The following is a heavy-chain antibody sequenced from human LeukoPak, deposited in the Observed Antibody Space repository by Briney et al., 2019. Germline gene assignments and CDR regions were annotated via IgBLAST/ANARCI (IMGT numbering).Heavy chain of an antibody. V-gene: IGHV3-21*01. CDR3: AREGMVPAARDYYYYYGMDV. CDR1: GFTFSSYS. D-gene: IGHD2-2*01. J-gene: IGHJ6*04. CDR2: ISSRSSYI. Sequence: TGGSLRLSCAASGFTFSSYSMNWVRQAPGKGREWVSSISSRSSYIYYADSVKGRFTISRDNAKNSLYLQMNSLRAEDTAVYYCAREGMVPAARDYYYYYGMDVWGKGTAVTVSS.